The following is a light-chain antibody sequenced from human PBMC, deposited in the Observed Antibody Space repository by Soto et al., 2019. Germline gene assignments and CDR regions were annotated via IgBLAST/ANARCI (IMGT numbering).Light chain of an antibody. CDR2: GAS. J-gene: IGKJ2*01. CDR3: QQFYYYPHT. CDR1: QTIATY. V-gene: IGKV1-39*01. Sequence: IQMTQSPSSLSASVGDRVTLTCRASQTIATYLNWYQQKPGHVPEVLIYGASRLHVGVPSRFTGSGYRTDFTLTINNLQPEDFAIYYCQQFYYYPHTFGQGTKLEVK.